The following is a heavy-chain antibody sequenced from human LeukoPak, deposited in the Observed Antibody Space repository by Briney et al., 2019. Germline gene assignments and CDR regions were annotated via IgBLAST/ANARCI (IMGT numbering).Heavy chain of an antibody. Sequence: GGSLRLSCAASGFTFSSYSMNWVRQAPGKGLEWVSCISGSSSYIYSADSVKGRFTISRHNAKNSLYLQMNSLRVEDTAVYYCAREDPPGIVDYWGQGTLVTVSS. V-gene: IGHV3-21*04. D-gene: IGHD6-13*01. CDR3: AREDPPGIVDY. CDR1: GFTFSSYS. J-gene: IGHJ4*02. CDR2: ISGSSSYI.